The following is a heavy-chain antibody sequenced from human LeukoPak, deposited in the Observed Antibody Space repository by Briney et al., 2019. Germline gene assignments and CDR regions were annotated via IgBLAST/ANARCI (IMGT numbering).Heavy chain of an antibody. J-gene: IGHJ5*02. CDR2: IYYSGST. V-gene: IGHV4-59*12. CDR3: ARDPSLVYDILTGYFRPGGSNWFDP. D-gene: IGHD3-9*01. CDR1: GGSISSYY. Sequence: SETLSLTCTVSGGSISSYYWSWIRQPPGKGLEWIGYIYYSGSTNYNPSLKSRVTISVDTSKNQFSLKLSSVTAADTAVYYCARDPSLVYDILTGYFRPGGSNWFDPWGQGTLVTVSS.